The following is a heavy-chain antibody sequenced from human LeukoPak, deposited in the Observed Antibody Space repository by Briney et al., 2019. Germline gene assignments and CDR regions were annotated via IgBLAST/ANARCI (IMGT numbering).Heavy chain of an antibody. CDR3: ARSVATTYAGYYYYYMDV. Sequence: PSETLSLTCTVSGGSISSYYWSWIRQPAGKGLEWIGRIYTSGSTNYNPSLKSRVTMSVDTSKNEFSLKLSSATAADTAVYYCARSVATTYAGYYYYYMDVWGKGTTVTVSS. D-gene: IGHD5-12*01. CDR2: IYTSGST. J-gene: IGHJ6*03. V-gene: IGHV4-4*07. CDR1: GGSISSYY.